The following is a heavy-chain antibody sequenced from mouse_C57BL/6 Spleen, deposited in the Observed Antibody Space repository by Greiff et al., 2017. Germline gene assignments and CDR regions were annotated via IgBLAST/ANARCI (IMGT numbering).Heavy chain of an antibody. V-gene: IGHV5-6*01. CDR1: GFTFSSYG. Sequence: EVKLEESGGDLVKPGGSLKLSCAASGFTFSSYGMSWVRQTPDKRLEWVATISSGGSYTYYPDSVKGRFTISRDNAKNTLYLQMSSLKSEDTAMYYCARHESNDYWGQGTTLTVSS. CDR2: ISSGGSYT. J-gene: IGHJ2*01. CDR3: ARHESNDY. D-gene: IGHD2-5*01.